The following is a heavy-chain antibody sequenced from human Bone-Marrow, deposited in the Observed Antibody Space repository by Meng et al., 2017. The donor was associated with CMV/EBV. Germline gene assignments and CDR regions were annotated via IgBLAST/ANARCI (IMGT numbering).Heavy chain of an antibody. D-gene: IGHD2-2*01. CDR3: ARGRGCSSTSCSVGTSEFDY. J-gene: IGHJ4*02. V-gene: IGHV4-34*01. Sequence: GSLRLSCAVYGGSFSGYYWSWIRQPPGKGLEWIGEINHSGSTNYHPSLKSRVTISVDTSKNQFSLKLSSVTAADTAVYYCARGRGCSSTSCSVGTSEFDYWGQGNLVTVSS. CDR1: GGSFSGYY. CDR2: INHSGST.